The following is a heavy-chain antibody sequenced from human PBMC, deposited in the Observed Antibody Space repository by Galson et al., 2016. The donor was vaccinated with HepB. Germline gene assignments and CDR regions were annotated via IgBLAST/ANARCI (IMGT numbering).Heavy chain of an antibody. V-gene: IGHV3-33*01. CDR2: IWYDGSNK. D-gene: IGHD6-19*01. J-gene: IGHJ4*02. CDR1: GFTFSSYG. CDR3: ARDLSSAGRLADY. Sequence: SLRLSCAASGFTFSSYGIHWVRQAPGKGLEWVAHIWYDGSNKYYANSVKGRFTVSRDNSKNTLSLQVNSLRAEDTAVYYCARDLSSAGRLADYWGQGTLVTVSS.